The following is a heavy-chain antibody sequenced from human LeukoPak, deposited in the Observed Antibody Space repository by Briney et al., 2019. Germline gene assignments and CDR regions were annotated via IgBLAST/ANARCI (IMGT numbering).Heavy chain of an antibody. J-gene: IGHJ4*02. V-gene: IGHV4-34*01. CDR3: ARNPGGNSDY. CDR1: GGSFSDYY. Sequence: SETLSLTCAVYGGSFSDYYWSWIRQPPGKGLEWIGEFTRIGIINYNPSLKSRITISVDTSKNQFSLKLTSVTAADTAVYYCARNPGGNSDYWGQGTLVTVSS. CDR2: FTRIGII. D-gene: IGHD4-23*01.